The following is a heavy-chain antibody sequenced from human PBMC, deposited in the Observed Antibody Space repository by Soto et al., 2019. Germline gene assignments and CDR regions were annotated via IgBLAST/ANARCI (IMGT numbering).Heavy chain of an antibody. J-gene: IGHJ4*02. CDR1: GFTFSNYG. Sequence: QVQLVESGGGVVQPGRSLRLSCAASGFTFSNYGMHWVRQAPGKGLEWVAVIWFDGSNKYYVDSVKGRFTISRDNSKNTLYLQMNSLRAEDTAVYYCARGGRIGDFDYWGQGTLVTVSS. D-gene: IGHD2-21*01. CDR3: ARGGRIGDFDY. CDR2: IWFDGSNK. V-gene: IGHV3-33*01.